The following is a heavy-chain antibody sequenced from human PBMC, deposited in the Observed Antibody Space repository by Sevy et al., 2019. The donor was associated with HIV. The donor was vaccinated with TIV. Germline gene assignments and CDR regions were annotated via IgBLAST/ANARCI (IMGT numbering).Heavy chain of an antibody. D-gene: IGHD5-18*01. J-gene: IGHJ4*02. Sequence: SQTLSLTCAISGDSVSSNSAAWNWIRQSPSRGLEWLGRTYYRSKWYNDYAVSVKSRITINPATSKNQFSLQLNSVTPEDTAVYYCASSKYSYEEATFDYWGQGTLVTVSS. CDR2: TYYRSKWYN. V-gene: IGHV6-1*01. CDR3: ASSKYSYEEATFDY. CDR1: GDSVSSNSAA.